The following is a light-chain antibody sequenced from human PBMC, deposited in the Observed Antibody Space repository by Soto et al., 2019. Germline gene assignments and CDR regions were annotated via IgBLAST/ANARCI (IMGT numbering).Light chain of an antibody. CDR1: QSVSDNY. Sequence: EIVLTQSPGTLSLYPGETATLSCRASQSVSDNYLAWYHHKPGQAPRLLIYDSSRRATGLPDRFSGSGSGTDFTLTISRLEPEDFAIYYCQQYGGSITFGQGTRLEIE. CDR3: QQYGGSIT. J-gene: IGKJ5*01. V-gene: IGKV3-20*01. CDR2: DSS.